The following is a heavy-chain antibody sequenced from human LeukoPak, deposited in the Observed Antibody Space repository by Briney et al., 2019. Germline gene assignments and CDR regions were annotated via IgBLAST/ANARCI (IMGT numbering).Heavy chain of an antibody. D-gene: IGHD4-11*01. Sequence: PGGSLRLSCAASGFTFSSYEMNWVRQAPGRGLEWVSYISSSAGTERYADSVKGRFTISRDNAKNSLYLQMNSLRADDTAVYYCARDLGVSTPPWAYWGQGTLVTVSS. CDR1: GFTFSSYE. CDR2: ISSSAGTE. V-gene: IGHV3-48*03. J-gene: IGHJ4*02. CDR3: ARDLGVSTPPWAY.